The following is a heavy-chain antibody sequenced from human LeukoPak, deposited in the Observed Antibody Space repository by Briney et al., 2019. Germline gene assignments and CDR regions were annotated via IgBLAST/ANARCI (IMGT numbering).Heavy chain of an antibody. CDR1: GGSISSYY. CDR2: IYTSGST. D-gene: IGHD3-3*01. V-gene: IGHV4-4*07. J-gene: IGHJ6*03. CDR3: ARVHVLRFLDYYYYYMDV. Sequence: PSETLSLTCTVSGGSISSYYWSWIRQPAGKGLEWIGRIYTSGSTNYNPSLKSRVTMSVDTSKNQFSLKLSSVTAADTAVYYCARVHVLRFLDYYYYYMDVWGKGTTVTVSS.